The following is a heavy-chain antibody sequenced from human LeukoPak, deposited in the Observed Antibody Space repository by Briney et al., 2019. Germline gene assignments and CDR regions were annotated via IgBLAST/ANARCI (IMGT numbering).Heavy chain of an antibody. CDR3: AKQWLLDS. CDR2: ISGGGAT. D-gene: IGHD6-19*01. J-gene: IGHJ4*02. Sequence: PGGSLRLSCAASGFTFRSYAMSWVRQAPGKGLEWVSVISGGGATYYADSVKGRFTISRDNSKNTLYLQMNSLRADDTAVYYCAKQWLLDSWGQGTLVTVSS. V-gene: IGHV3-23*01. CDR1: GFTFRSYA.